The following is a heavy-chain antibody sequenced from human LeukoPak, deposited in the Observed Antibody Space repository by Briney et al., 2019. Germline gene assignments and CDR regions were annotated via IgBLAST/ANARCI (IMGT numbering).Heavy chain of an antibody. V-gene: IGHV3-73*01. Sequence: GGSLRLSCAASGFTFSGSAMHWVRQASGKGLEWVGRIRSKANSYATAYAASVKGRFTISRDDSKNTAYLQMNSLKTEDTAVYYCARGPGFYVWGSYRYSGDYWGQGTLVTVSS. CDR3: ARGPGFYVWGSYRYSGDY. CDR1: GFTFSGSA. J-gene: IGHJ4*02. CDR2: IRSKANSYAT. D-gene: IGHD3-16*02.